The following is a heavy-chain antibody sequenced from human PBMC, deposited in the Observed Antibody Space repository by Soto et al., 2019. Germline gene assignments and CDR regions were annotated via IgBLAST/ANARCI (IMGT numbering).Heavy chain of an antibody. D-gene: IGHD2-2*01. V-gene: IGHV1-18*01. CDR2: ISAYNGNT. Sequence: QVPLVQSGAEVKKPGASVKVSCKASGYTFTSYGISWVRQSPGQGLEWMGWISAYNGNTNYAQKLQGRVTMTTDPSTNTVYMELRSMRSDDTALDYCARDSVRVGVGSSTSCSAGCSDSLCQGPLVTASS. CDR3: ARDSVRVGVGSSTSCSAGCSDS. J-gene: IGHJ5*01. CDR1: GYTFTSYG.